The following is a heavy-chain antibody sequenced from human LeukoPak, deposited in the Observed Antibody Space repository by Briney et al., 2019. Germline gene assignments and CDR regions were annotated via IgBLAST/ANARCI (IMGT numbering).Heavy chain of an antibody. Sequence: GGSLRLSCAASGFIFNTYWMSWVRQAPGKGLECVANINEDGDVTYYVDSVKGRFTISRDNARNSLYLQMNSLRVEDTAVYYCAGERHTAASYNWYDPWGQGTLVAVSS. CDR2: INEDGDVT. CDR3: AGERHTAASYNWYDP. J-gene: IGHJ5*02. CDR1: GFIFNTYW. D-gene: IGHD2-21*02. V-gene: IGHV3-7*01.